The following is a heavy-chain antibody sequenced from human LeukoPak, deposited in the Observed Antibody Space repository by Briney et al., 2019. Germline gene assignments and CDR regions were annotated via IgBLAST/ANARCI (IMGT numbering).Heavy chain of an antibody. Sequence: PGGSLRLSCAVSGFTLSDYSIHWVRQAPGKGLEWVAVTSFSAGNSQHYADSVRGRFTVSRDNSRNTLYLQMNSLRGGDTAVYYCAKVLAGGRTLTPNFDYWGQGTLVTVSS. CDR2: TSFSAGNSQ. J-gene: IGHJ4*02. V-gene: IGHV3-30*18. CDR1: GFTLSDYS. CDR3: AKVLAGGRTLTPNFDY. D-gene: IGHD1-14*01.